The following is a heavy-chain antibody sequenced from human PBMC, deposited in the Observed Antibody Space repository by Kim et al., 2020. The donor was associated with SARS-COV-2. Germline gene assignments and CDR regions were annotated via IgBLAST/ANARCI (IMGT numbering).Heavy chain of an antibody. J-gene: IGHJ4*02. V-gene: IGHV1-58*01. Sequence: SSVKVSCKASGFTFTSSAVQWVRQARGQRLEWIGWIVVGSGNTNYAQKFQERVTITRDMSTSTAYMELSSLRSEDTAVYYCAADLTSVVRGVMGYWGQGTLVTVSS. CDR1: GFTFTSSA. CDR2: IVVGSGNT. D-gene: IGHD3-10*01. CDR3: AADLTSVVRGVMGY.